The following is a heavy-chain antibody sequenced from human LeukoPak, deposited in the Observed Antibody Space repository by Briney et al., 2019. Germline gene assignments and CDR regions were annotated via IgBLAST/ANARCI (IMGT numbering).Heavy chain of an antibody. CDR3: ARELEIGHTEDGEVWFDP. V-gene: IGHV4-59*12. Sequence: SETLSLTCTVSGGSISSYYWSWIRQPPGKGLEWIGYIYYSGSINYSPSLKSRVTISVDKSKNQFPLKLSSVTAADTAVYYCARELEIGHTEDGEVWFDPWGQGTLVTVSS. J-gene: IGHJ5*02. D-gene: IGHD5-24*01. CDR1: GGSISSYY. CDR2: IYYSGSI.